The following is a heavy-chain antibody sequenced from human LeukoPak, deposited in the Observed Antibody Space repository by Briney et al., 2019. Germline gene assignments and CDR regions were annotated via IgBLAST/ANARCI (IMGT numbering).Heavy chain of an antibody. V-gene: IGHV3-30*04. CDR3: ARDFDIMTGYSVFDY. CDR1: GFTFSDYV. D-gene: IGHD3-9*01. Sequence: GGPLRLSCAASGFTFSDYVIYWVRQAPGKGLEWVAVMSHDGSNEEYADAVKGRFTISRDNSKKTLYLQMNSLRPDDTAMYYCARDFDIMTGYSVFDYWGQGTLVTVSS. CDR2: MSHDGSNE. J-gene: IGHJ4*02.